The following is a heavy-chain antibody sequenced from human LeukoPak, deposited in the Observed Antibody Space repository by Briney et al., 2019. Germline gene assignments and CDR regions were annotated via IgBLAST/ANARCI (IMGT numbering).Heavy chain of an antibody. CDR1: GFTFDDYA. V-gene: IGHV3-9*01. Sequence: PGGSLRLSCAASGFTFDDYAMPWVRQAPGKGLEWVSGISWNSGSIGYADSVKGRFTISRDNAKNSLYLQMNSLRAEDTALYYCAKAMVAHYGMDVWGQGTTVTVSS. CDR3: AKAMVAHYGMDV. CDR2: ISWNSGSI. J-gene: IGHJ6*02. D-gene: IGHD2-8*01.